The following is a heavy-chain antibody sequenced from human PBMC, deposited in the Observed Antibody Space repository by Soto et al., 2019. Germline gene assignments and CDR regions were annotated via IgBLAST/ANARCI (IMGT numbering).Heavy chain of an antibody. Sequence: GGSLRLSCAASGFTFSSYAMSWVRQAPGKGLEWVSAISGSGGSTYYADSVKGRFTISRDNSKNTLYLQTDSLRAEDTAVYYCARDGQSAAPYSMDVWGQGTTVTVSS. CDR3: ARDGQSAAPYSMDV. D-gene: IGHD6-25*01. CDR2: ISGSGGST. V-gene: IGHV3-23*01. CDR1: GFTFSSYA. J-gene: IGHJ6*02.